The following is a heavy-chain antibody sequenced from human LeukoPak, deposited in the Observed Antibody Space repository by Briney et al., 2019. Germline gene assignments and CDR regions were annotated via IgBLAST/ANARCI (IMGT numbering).Heavy chain of an antibody. D-gene: IGHD1-26*01. Sequence: SETLSLTCTVSGGSINYYYWSWIRQPPGKGLEWIGYVYYTGNTNYNPSLKSRVTMPVDTSKNQFSLKLSSVTAADTAIYYCARLGSYFDYWGQGTLVTVSS. V-gene: IGHV4-59*01. J-gene: IGHJ4*02. CDR2: VYYTGNT. CDR3: ARLGSYFDY. CDR1: GGSINYYY.